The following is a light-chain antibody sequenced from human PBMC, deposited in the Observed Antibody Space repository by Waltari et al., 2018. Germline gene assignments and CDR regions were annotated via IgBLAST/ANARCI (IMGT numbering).Light chain of an antibody. V-gene: IGLV7-43*01. CDR3: LLYSSGGQLGV. CDR2: NTR. J-gene: IGLJ3*02. Sequence: QTVVTQEPSLTVSPGGTVTLTCASSTGAVTSRSYPNWFQQKPGPPPRALVYNTRNKYSCTPARFSGSLLWGKAALTLSDVQPEDEAAYYCLLYSSGGQLGVFGGGTKLTVL. CDR1: TGAVTSRSY.